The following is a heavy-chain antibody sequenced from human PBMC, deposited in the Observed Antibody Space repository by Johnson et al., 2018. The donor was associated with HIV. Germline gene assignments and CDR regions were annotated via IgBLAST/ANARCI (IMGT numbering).Heavy chain of an antibody. Sequence: VQLVESGGGLVQPGGSLRLSCAASGFTFSSYWMSWVRQAPGKGLEWVANIKQDGSEKYYVDSVKGRFTISRDNAKNSLYLQMNSLRAEDTAVYYCAREIIAARPSAFDIWGQGTMVTVSS. CDR1: GFTFSSYW. CDR3: AREIIAARPSAFDI. V-gene: IGHV3-7*01. D-gene: IGHD6-6*01. CDR2: IKQDGSEK. J-gene: IGHJ3*02.